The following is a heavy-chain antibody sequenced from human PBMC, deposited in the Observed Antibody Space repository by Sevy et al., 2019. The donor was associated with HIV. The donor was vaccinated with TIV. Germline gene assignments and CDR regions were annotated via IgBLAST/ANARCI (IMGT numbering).Heavy chain of an antibody. CDR3: ARDRYYDASGYYYYYYGMDV. D-gene: IGHD3-22*01. Sequence: GGSLRLSCAASGLSVSDNYMNWVRQAPGTGLELVSVIYSDGRTYYPDSVKGRFSTSRDNSKNTLYLHMKSLRPEDTAVYYCARDRYYDASGYYYYYYGMDVWGQGTTVTVSS. CDR1: GLSVSDNY. V-gene: IGHV3-66*01. J-gene: IGHJ6*02. CDR2: IYSDGRT.